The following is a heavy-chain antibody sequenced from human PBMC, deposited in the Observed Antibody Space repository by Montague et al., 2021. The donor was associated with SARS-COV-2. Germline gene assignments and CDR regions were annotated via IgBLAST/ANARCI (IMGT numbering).Heavy chain of an antibody. V-gene: IGHV4-61*02. CDR1: GGSISSGYFY. CDR3: ASVYTVTYYFDY. Sequence: TLSLTCTVSGGSISSGYFYWSWFRQPAGKGLEWIGLIYPGGNTXYNPSLKSRVTISVDTSKNQFSLKLSSVTAADTAVYYCASVYTVTYYFDYWGQGTLVTVSS. D-gene: IGHD4-17*01. CDR2: IYPGGNT. J-gene: IGHJ4*02.